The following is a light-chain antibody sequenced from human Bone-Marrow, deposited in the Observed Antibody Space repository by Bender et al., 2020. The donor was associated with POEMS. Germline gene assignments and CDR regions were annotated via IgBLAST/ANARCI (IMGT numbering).Light chain of an antibody. Sequence: QSALTQPASVSGSPGQSITISCTGTSSDVGGYNYVSWYQQHPGKAPKLMISGVNKRPSGVPDRFSGSKSGNTASLTVSGLQAEDEADYYCSSYAGTNNLLFGGGTKLTVL. J-gene: IGLJ2*01. V-gene: IGLV2-8*01. CDR1: SSDVGGYNY. CDR3: SSYAGTNNLL. CDR2: GVN.